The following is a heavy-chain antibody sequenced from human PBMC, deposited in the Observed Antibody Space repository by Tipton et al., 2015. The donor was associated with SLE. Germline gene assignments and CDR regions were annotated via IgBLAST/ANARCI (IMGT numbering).Heavy chain of an antibody. V-gene: IGHV3-66*02. CDR3: ARGRDTVDAFDI. CDR1: GFIVSNNY. Sequence: SLRLSCAASGFIVSNNYMSWVRQAPGKGLEWVSFIYSGGGTYYADSVMGRFTISRDNSKNTVYLQMNSLRAEDTAVYYCARGRDTVDAFDIWGQGTTVTVSS. J-gene: IGHJ3*02. CDR2: IYSGGGT.